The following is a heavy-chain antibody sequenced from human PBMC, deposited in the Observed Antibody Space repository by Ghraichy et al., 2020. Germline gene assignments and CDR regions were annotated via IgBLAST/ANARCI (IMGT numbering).Heavy chain of an antibody. CDR3: ARPDLGNCSGGSCYLHY. Sequence: GGSLRLSCAASGFTFSSYCMSWVRQAPGKGLEWVANIKQDGSEKYYVDSVKGRFTISRDNAKNSLCLQMNSLRAEDTAVYYCARPDLGNCSGGSCYLHYWGQGTLVTVSS. V-gene: IGHV3-7*01. CDR2: IKQDGSEK. CDR1: GFTFSSYC. J-gene: IGHJ4*02. D-gene: IGHD2-15*01.